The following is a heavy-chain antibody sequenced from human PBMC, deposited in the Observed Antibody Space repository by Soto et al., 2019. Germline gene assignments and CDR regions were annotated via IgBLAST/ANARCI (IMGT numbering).Heavy chain of an antibody. CDR1: GGSISSSNYY. V-gene: IGHV4-39*01. CDR3: ASRVTAMVSLEY. J-gene: IGHJ4*02. CDR2: IYYSGNT. D-gene: IGHD5-18*01. Sequence: SETLSLTCTVSGGSISSSNYYWGWIRQPPGKGLEWIGTIYYSGNTYYNPSLKSRVTISVDTSKNQFSLKLSSVTAADTAVYYCASRVTAMVSLEYWGQGTLVPVSS.